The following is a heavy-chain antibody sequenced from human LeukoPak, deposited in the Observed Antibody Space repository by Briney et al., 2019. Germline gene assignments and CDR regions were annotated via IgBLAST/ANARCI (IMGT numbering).Heavy chain of an antibody. Sequence: WASVKVSCKASGYTFTSYGISWVRQAPGQGLEWMGWISAYNGNTNYAQKLQGRVTMTTDTSTSTAYMELRSLRSDDTAVYYCARELHTPYTATGPPFFDYWGQGTLVTVSS. CDR2: ISAYNGNT. CDR3: ARELHTPYTATGPPFFDY. V-gene: IGHV1-18*01. CDR1: GYTFTSYG. D-gene: IGHD5-18*01. J-gene: IGHJ4*02.